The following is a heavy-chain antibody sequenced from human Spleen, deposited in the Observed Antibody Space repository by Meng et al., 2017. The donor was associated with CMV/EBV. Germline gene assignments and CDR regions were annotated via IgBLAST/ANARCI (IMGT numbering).Heavy chain of an antibody. J-gene: IGHJ5*02. Sequence: GGSLRLSCAASGFTFGSYGFNWVRRAPGKGLEWIAYISSGTNTIYYADSVKGRFTISRDNSKNTLYLQMNSLRVEDTALYYCARPGLAVAGTRWFDTWGQGTLVTVSS. CDR1: GFTFGSYG. CDR3: ARPGLAVAGTRWFDT. CDR2: ISSGTNTI. V-gene: IGHV3-48*01. D-gene: IGHD6-19*01.